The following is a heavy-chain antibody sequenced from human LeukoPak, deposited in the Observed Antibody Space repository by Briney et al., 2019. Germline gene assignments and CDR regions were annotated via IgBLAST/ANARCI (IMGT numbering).Heavy chain of an antibody. CDR1: GYTFTSYY. Sequence: ASVKVSCKASGYTFTSYYMHWVRQAPGQGLEWMGIINPSGGSTSYAQKFQGRVTMTRDTSTSTVYMELSSLRSEDTAVYYCARARHYYDSSGYSDYWGQGTLVTVSS. D-gene: IGHD3-22*01. CDR3: ARARHYYDSSGYSDY. CDR2: INPSGGST. V-gene: IGHV1-46*01. J-gene: IGHJ4*02.